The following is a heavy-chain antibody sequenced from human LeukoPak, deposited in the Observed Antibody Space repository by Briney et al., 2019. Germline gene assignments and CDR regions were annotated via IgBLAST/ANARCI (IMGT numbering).Heavy chain of an antibody. D-gene: IGHD6-19*01. CDR2: IKQDGSEK. CDR3: ATKVAGTSHFSY. J-gene: IGHJ4*02. Sequence: GGSLRLSCAASRFSFSSYWMTWVRQAPGKGLEWVANIKQDGSEKYYVGSVKGRFTISRDNTKNSLYLEMHSLRVEDTAVYYCATKVAGTSHFSYWGQGTLVTVSS. CDR1: RFSFSSYW. V-gene: IGHV3-7*02.